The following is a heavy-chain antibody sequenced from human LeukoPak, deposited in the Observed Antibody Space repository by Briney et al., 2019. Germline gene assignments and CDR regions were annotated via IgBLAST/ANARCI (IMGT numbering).Heavy chain of an antibody. CDR1: GGSFSGYY. V-gene: IGHV4-34*01. CDR3: AREFRDTAMGILFDY. Sequence: SKTLSLTCAVYGGSFSGYYWGWIRQPPGKGLEWIGEINHSGSTYYNPSLKSRVTISVDTSKNQFSLKLSSVTAADTAVYYCAREFRDTAMGILFDYWDQGTLVTVSS. J-gene: IGHJ4*02. D-gene: IGHD5-18*01. CDR2: INHSGST.